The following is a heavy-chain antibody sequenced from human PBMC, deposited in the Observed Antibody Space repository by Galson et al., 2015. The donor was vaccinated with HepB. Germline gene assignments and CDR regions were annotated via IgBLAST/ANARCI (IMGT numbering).Heavy chain of an antibody. Sequence: SVKVSCKASGGTFSSYAISWVRQAPGQGLEWMGGIIPIFGTANYAQKFQGRVTITADESTSTAYMELSSLRSEDTAVYYCAREVGYGVYAFDIWGQGTMVTVSS. CDR1: GGTFSSYA. J-gene: IGHJ3*02. D-gene: IGHD4-17*01. CDR3: AREVGYGVYAFDI. CDR2: IIPIFGTA. V-gene: IGHV1-69*13.